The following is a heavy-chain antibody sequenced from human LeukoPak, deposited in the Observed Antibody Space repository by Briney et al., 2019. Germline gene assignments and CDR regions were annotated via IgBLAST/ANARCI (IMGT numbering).Heavy chain of an antibody. CDR2: IYYSGST. CDR1: GGSISSYY. D-gene: IGHD4-17*01. Sequence: SETLSLTCTVSGGSISSYYWSWIRQPPGKGPEWIGYIYYSGSTNYNPSLKSRVTISVDTSKNQFSLKLSSVTAADTAVYYCARGTRVYGDYEGWGQGTLVTVSS. CDR3: ARGTRVYGDYEG. V-gene: IGHV4-59*01. J-gene: IGHJ4*02.